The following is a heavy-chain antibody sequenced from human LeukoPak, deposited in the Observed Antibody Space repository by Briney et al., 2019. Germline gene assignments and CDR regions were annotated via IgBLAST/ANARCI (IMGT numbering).Heavy chain of an antibody. CDR2: ISYDGSNK. CDR1: GFTFSSYA. V-gene: IGHV3-30-3*01. D-gene: IGHD5-18*01. J-gene: IGHJ4*02. CDR3: ARVRAGWIQLWSGSFDY. Sequence: PGRSLRLSCAASGFTFSSYAMHWVRQAPSKGLEWVAVISYDGSNKYYADSVKGRFTISRDNSKNTLYLQMNSLRAEDTAVYYCARVRAGWIQLWSGSFDYWGQGTLVTVSS.